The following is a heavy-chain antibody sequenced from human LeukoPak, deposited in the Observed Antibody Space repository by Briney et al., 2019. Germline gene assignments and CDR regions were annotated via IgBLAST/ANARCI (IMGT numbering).Heavy chain of an antibody. CDR3: AREADNYGMDV. Sequence: GGSLRLSCAASGFTVISNYMSWVRQAPGKGLEWVSLFYSGGSTYYADSVKGRFTISRDNSKNTLYLHMNNLRAEDAAVYYCAREADNYGMDVWGQGTTVAVSS. V-gene: IGHV3-53*01. CDR2: FYSGGST. CDR1: GFTVISNY. J-gene: IGHJ6*02. D-gene: IGHD6-19*01.